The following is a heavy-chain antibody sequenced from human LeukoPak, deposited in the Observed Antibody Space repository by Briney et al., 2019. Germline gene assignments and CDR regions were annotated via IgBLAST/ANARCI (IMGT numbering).Heavy chain of an antibody. CDR3: ARGRVSYGYYYYYGMDV. CDR1: GGSFSGYY. D-gene: IGHD5-18*01. J-gene: IGHJ6*02. Sequence: PSETLSLTCAVYGGSFSGYYWSWIRQPPGKGLEWIGEINHSGSTNYNPSLKSRVTISVDTSKNQFSLKLSSVTAADTAVYYCARGRVSYGYYYYYGMDVWGQGTTVTVSS. V-gene: IGHV4-34*01. CDR2: INHSGST.